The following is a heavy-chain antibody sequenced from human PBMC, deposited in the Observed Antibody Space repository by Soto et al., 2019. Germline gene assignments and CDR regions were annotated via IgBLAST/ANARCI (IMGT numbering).Heavy chain of an antibody. D-gene: IGHD2-15*01. J-gene: IGHJ4*02. V-gene: IGHV4-59*01. CDR1: GGSMTPYT. Sequence: QVQLQESGPGLVKPSETLSLICTVSGGSMTPYTWTWIRQSPGRGLEWIAYMYSSGSSSYNPSIKSRVTMSVDTSRNHFSLKLNSATAADTAVYYCAREWSGFDYWGQGILVTVSS. CDR3: AREWSGFDY. CDR2: MYSSGSS.